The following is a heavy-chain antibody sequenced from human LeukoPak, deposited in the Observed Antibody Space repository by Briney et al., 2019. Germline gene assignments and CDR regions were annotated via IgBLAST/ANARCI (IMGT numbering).Heavy chain of an antibody. CDR1: EFIFSSSW. Sequence: GGSLRLSCAASEFIFSSSWMNWVRQAPGKGLEWVANIKQDGSEKQYVDSGRGRFTISRDNAKNSLYLKMNSVRVEDTAVYYCARDGFVGAADYWGQGTLVTVSS. D-gene: IGHD6-13*01. V-gene: IGHV3-7*01. CDR2: IKQDGSEK. CDR3: ARDGFVGAADY. J-gene: IGHJ4*02.